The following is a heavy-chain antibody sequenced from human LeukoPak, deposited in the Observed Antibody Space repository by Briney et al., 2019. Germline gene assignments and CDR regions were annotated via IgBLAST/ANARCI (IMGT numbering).Heavy chain of an antibody. CDR2: IYYSGST. CDR1: GGSISSGGYY. J-gene: IGHJ4*02. D-gene: IGHD5-18*01. Sequence: SQTLSLTCTVSGGSISSGGYYWSWIRQHPGKGLEWIGYIYYSGSTYYNPSLESRVTISVDTSKNQFSLKLSSVTAADTAVYYCARDQGRGYSYGLRGVFDYWGQGTLVTVSS. CDR3: ARDQGRGYSYGLRGVFDY. V-gene: IGHV4-31*03.